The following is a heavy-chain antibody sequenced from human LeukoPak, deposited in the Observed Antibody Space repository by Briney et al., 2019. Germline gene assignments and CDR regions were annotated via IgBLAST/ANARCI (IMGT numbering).Heavy chain of an antibody. D-gene: IGHD6-13*01. CDR1: GFTFTTYW. Sequence: PGGSLRLSCAASGFTFTTYWMSWVRQAQGKGLEWVANIKQNGTEKYYVDSVKGRFTISRDNSKNTLYLQMNSLRAEDTAVYYCAKGSGQQLGYYYYYYYMDVWGKGTTVTVSS. V-gene: IGHV3-7*03. CDR2: IKQNGTEK. CDR3: AKGSGQQLGYYYYYYYMDV. J-gene: IGHJ6*03.